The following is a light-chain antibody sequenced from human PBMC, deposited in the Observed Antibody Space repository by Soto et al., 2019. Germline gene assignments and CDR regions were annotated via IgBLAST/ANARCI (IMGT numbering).Light chain of an antibody. V-gene: IGKV1-17*03. CDR1: QAISHY. J-gene: IGKJ4*01. Sequence: DIQMTQSPSAMSASVGDRVTITCRAGQAISHYLAWFHQRPGKVPQRLIYGASTLESGVPSRFSGSGSGTEFTLTISSLQPEDFGTYSCLQHNTYPLSFGGGTKVDIK. CDR3: LQHNTYPLS. CDR2: GAS.